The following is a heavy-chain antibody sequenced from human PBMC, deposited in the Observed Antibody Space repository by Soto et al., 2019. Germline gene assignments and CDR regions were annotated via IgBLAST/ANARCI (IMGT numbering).Heavy chain of an antibody. V-gene: IGHV3-21*05. CDR1: GFTFSSYE. CDR2: ISSSSSYI. Sequence: PGGSLRLSCEASGFTFSSYEIHWVRQAPGKGPEWISYISSSSSYIYYADSVKGRFTISRDNAKNSLYLQMNSLRAEDTAVYYCARASGYYYDSSGYYYGGSLYFDYWGQGTLVTVSS. CDR3: ARASGYYYDSSGYYYGGSLYFDY. J-gene: IGHJ4*02. D-gene: IGHD3-22*01.